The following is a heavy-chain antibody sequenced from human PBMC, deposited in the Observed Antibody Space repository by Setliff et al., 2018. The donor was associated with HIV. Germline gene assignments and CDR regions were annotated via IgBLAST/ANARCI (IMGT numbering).Heavy chain of an antibody. CDR3: ARQSRITMVRGVYGAGDYYMDV. J-gene: IGHJ6*03. CDR2: IYYSGST. V-gene: IGHV4-39*01. Sequence: SETLSLTCTVSGGSINSSTYYWGWIRQPPGKGLECIGTIYYSGSTYYNPSLKSRVTISVDTSKNQFSLKLSSVTAADTAVYYCARQSRITMVRGVYGAGDYYMDVWGKGTTVTVSS. D-gene: IGHD3-10*01. CDR1: GGSINSSTYY.